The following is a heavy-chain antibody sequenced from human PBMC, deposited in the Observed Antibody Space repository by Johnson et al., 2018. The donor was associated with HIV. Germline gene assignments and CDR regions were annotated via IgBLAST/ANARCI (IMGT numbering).Heavy chain of an antibody. CDR1: GFSFSNAW. CDR3: TAHYRNAFDI. V-gene: IGHV3-15*01. Sequence: VQLVESGGGLVKPGGSLRLSCAASGFSFSNAWMNWVRQAPGKGLEWVGRIKSKTDGGTTDYAAPVKGRFTLSRDDSKNTLFLQMNSLKTEDTALYYCTAHYRNAFDIWGQGTMVTVSS. D-gene: IGHD1-26*01. J-gene: IGHJ3*02. CDR2: IKSKTDGGTT.